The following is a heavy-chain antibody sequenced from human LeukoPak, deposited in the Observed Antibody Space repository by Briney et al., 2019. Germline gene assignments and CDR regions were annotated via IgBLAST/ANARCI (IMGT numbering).Heavy chain of an antibody. CDR2: IYTCGST. CDR1: LGSISRYF. D-gene: IGHD6-6*01. CDR3: ARYSSSSSAYYHMDV. J-gene: IGHJ6*03. Sequence: SEALSHTRTVSLGSISRYFWSWIRQPVGRGLEWIGRIYTCGSTKYNLSLQRRVTVSVDTSTNQFSLKLSSVTAADPAVYYCARYSSSSSAYYHMDVWGKGTTVTVSS. V-gene: IGHV4-4*07.